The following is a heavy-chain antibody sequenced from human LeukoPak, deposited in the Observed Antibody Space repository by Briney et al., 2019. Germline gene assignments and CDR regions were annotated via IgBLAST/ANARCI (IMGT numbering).Heavy chain of an antibody. CDR3: ARSYYDSSGYDFGY. Sequence: SETLSLTCAVSGGSISSYYWSWIRQPPGKGLEWIGYIYYSGSTNYNPSLKSRVTISVDTSKNQFSLKLSSVTAADTAVYYCARSYYDSSGYDFGYWGQGTLVTVSS. J-gene: IGHJ4*02. V-gene: IGHV4-59*01. D-gene: IGHD3-22*01. CDR1: GGSISSYY. CDR2: IYYSGST.